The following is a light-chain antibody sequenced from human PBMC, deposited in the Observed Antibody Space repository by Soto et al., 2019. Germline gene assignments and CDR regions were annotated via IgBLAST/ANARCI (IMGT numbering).Light chain of an antibody. V-gene: IGLV1-51*02. Sequence: QSVSTQPPSVSAAPGQKVTISCSGSSSNIGNNYVSWYQQLPGTAPKLLIYENNKRPSGIPDRFSGSKSGTSATLGITGLQTGDEADYYCGTWDNSLSGGVFGGGTKLTVL. CDR1: SSNIGNNY. CDR2: ENN. CDR3: GTWDNSLSGGV. J-gene: IGLJ3*02.